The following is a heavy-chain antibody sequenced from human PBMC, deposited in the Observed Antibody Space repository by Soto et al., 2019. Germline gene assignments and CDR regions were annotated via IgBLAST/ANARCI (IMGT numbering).Heavy chain of an antibody. CDR3: ARESSGWLHFDY. CDR2: IYYSGST. V-gene: IGHV4-61*01. Sequence: SETLSLTCTVSGGSVSSGSYYWSWIRQPPGKGLEWIGYIYYSGSTNYNPSLKSRVTISVETSKNQFSLNLSSVTAADTAVYYCARESSGWLHFDYWGQGTLVTVSS. D-gene: IGHD6-19*01. CDR1: GGSVSSGSYY. J-gene: IGHJ4*02.